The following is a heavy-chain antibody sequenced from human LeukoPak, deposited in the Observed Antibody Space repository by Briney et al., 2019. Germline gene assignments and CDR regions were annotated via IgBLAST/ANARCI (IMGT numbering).Heavy chain of an antibody. CDR1: GYTFTSYY. D-gene: IGHD3-16*02. Sequence: ASVKVSCKASGYTFTSYYMHWVRQAPGQGLEWMGLINPSGSSTLYAQKFQGRVTMTRDMSTTTDYMELSSLKSEDTAVYYCARDNSVGDIAWWFDPWGQGTLVTVSS. V-gene: IGHV1-46*01. CDR2: INPSGSST. J-gene: IGHJ5*02. CDR3: ARDNSVGDIAWWFDP.